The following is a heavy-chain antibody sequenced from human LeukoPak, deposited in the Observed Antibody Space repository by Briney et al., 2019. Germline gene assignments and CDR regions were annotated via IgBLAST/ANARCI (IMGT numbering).Heavy chain of an antibody. CDR3: ARDLVAPGNWFDP. D-gene: IGHD5-12*01. Sequence: SETLSLTCTVSGGSISSYYWSWIRQPAGKGLEWIGRIYTSGSTDYNPPLKSRVTMSVDTSKNQFSLKLSSVTAADTAVYYCARDLVAPGNWFDPWGQGTLVTVSS. V-gene: IGHV4-4*07. CDR1: GGSISSYY. J-gene: IGHJ5*02. CDR2: IYTSGST.